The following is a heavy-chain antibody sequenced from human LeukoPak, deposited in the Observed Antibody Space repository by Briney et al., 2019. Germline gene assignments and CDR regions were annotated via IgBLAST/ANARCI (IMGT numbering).Heavy chain of an antibody. CDR3: ARRYFDF. J-gene: IGHJ4*02. CDR1: GFTFSNYW. CDR2: IKQDGSEK. V-gene: IGHV3-7*01. Sequence: PGGFLRLSCAASGFTFSNYWMNWVRQAPGKGLEWVANIKQDGSEKYYVDSVKGRFTISRDNAKNSLYLQMSSLGAEDTAVYYCARRYFDFWGQGTLVTVSS.